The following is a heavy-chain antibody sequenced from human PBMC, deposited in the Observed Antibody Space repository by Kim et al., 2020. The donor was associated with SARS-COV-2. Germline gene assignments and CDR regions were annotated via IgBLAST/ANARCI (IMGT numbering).Heavy chain of an antibody. CDR3: ARRNSRDGYHMGGGFD. J-gene: IGHJ4*01. D-gene: IGHD2-21*01. CDR2: IYYSGST. V-gene: IGHV4-39*01. Sequence: SETLSLTCTVSGGSISSSSYYWGWIRQPPGKGLEWIGSIYYSGSTYYNPSLKSRVTISVDTSKNQFSLKLSSVTAADTAVYYCARRNSRDGYHMGGGFD. CDR1: GGSISSSSYY.